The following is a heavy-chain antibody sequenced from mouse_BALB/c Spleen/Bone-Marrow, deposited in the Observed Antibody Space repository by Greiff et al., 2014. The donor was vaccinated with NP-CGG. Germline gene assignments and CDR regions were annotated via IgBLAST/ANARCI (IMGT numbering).Heavy chain of an antibody. CDR1: GFNIKDTY. CDR3: AAYYYGSSYGFAY. V-gene: IGHV14-3*02. CDR2: IDPAYGNT. D-gene: IGHD1-1*01. J-gene: IGHJ3*01. Sequence: EVQLQQSGAGLVKPGASVKLSCTASGFNIKDTYMHWVKQRPEQGLEWIGRIDPAYGNTKYDPKFQGKATITADTSSNTAYLQLSSLASEDTAVYYCAAYYYGSSYGFAYWGQGTLVTVSA.